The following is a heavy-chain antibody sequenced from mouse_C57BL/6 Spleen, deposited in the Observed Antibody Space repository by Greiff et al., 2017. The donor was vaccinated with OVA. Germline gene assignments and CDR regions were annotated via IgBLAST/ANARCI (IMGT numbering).Heavy chain of an antibody. D-gene: IGHD1-1*01. CDR2: IYPGDGDT. Sequence: VQGVESGAELVKPGASVKISCKASGYAFSSYWMNWVKQRPGKGLEWIGQIYPGDGDTNYNGKFKGKATLTADKSSSTAYMQLSSLTSEDSAVYFCARITTVSFDYWGQGTTLTVSS. J-gene: IGHJ2*01. V-gene: IGHV1-80*01. CDR1: GYAFSSYW. CDR3: ARITTVSFDY.